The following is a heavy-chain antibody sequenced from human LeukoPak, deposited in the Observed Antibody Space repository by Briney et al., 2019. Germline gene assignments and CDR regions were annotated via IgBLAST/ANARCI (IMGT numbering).Heavy chain of an antibody. CDR1: GYTFTGYY. CDR3: ARVDQRISFYFDY. Sequence: ASVKLSCTASGYTFTGYYMHWVRQAPGQGLGWMGWLNPHNGDTNYVQKFQGRVTMTRDTSISTAFMELSSLRSDDTAVYYCARVDQRISFYFDYWGQGTLITVSS. J-gene: IGHJ4*02. CDR2: LNPHNGDT. V-gene: IGHV1-2*02. D-gene: IGHD3-16*02.